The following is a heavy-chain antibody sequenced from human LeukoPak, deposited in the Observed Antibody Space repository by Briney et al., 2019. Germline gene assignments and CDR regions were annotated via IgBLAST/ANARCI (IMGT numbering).Heavy chain of an antibody. CDR3: ERAGNWTSFDY. CDR1: GFTFSSYW. V-gene: IGHV3-21*01. Sequence: PGGSLRLSCAASGFTFSSYWMHWVRQAPGKGLEWVSCISTSSSYIYYADSVKGRFTISRDNAKNSLYLQMNSLRAEDTAVYYCERAGNWTSFDYWGQGTLVTVSS. D-gene: IGHD1-20*01. J-gene: IGHJ4*02. CDR2: ISTSSSYI.